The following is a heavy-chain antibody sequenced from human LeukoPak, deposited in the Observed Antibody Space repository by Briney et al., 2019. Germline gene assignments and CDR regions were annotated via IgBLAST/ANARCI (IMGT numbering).Heavy chain of an antibody. V-gene: IGHV3-11*01. CDR3: ARVRNVNSVAGTVDY. Sequence: PGGSLRLSCAASGFTFSNAWMSWVRQAPGKGLEWVSYISSSGSTIYYADSVKGRFTISRDNAKNSLYLQMNSLRAEDTAVYYCARVRNVNSVAGTVDYWGQGTLVTVSS. CDR1: GFTFSNAW. CDR2: ISSSGSTI. J-gene: IGHJ4*02. D-gene: IGHD6-19*01.